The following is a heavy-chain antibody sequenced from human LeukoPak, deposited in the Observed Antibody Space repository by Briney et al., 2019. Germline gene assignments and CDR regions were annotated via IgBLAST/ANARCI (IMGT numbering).Heavy chain of an antibody. J-gene: IGHJ3*02. CDR1: GYSFSSNW. V-gene: IGHV5-51*01. CDR3: ARAQIRGVTIDAFDI. Sequence: GESLKISCKGSGYSFSSNWIAWVRQMPGKGLEWMGIIYPGDSDTRYSPSFEGQVTISADKSISTAYLQWSSLKASDTAMYYCARAQIRGVTIDAFDIWGQGTMVTVSS. D-gene: IGHD3-10*01. CDR2: IYPGDSDT.